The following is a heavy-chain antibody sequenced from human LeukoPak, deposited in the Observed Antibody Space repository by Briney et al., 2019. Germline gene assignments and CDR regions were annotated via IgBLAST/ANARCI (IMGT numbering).Heavy chain of an antibody. V-gene: IGHV4-34*01. J-gene: IGHJ2*01. CDR3: ARLAHGYSDL. CDR2: INHSGST. Sequence: PSETLSLTCAVYGGSFSGYYWSWIRQPPGKGLEWIGEINHSGSTNYNPSLKSRVTISVDTSKNQFSLKLSSVTAADTAVYYCARLAHGYSDLWGRGTLVTVSS. CDR1: GGSFSGYY.